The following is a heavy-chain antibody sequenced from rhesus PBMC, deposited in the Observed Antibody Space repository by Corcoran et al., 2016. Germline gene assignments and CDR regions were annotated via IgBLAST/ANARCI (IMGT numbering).Heavy chain of an antibody. Sequence: QVQLQESGPGLVKPSETLSLTCAVSGGSFSSYWWGWIRQPPGKGLEWIGSSYGSRGSTEYNPSPKRRATISRDTSRNQFSLKLSSVTAADTAVYYCARGSWTETNRFDVWGPGVLVTVSS. CDR3: ARGSWTETNRFDV. J-gene: IGHJ5-1*01. D-gene: IGHD3-3*01. CDR1: GGSFSSYW. V-gene: IGHV4-160*01. CDR2: SYGSRGST.